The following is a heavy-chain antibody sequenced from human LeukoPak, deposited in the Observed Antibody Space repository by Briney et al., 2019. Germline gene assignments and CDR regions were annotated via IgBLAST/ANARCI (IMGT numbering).Heavy chain of an antibody. CDR3: ARADSTLSARRVNWFDP. CDR1: GFTFSIYS. V-gene: IGHV3-48*04. D-gene: IGHD2-2*01. J-gene: IGHJ5*02. Sequence: GGSLRLSCAASGFTFSIYSMNWVRQAPGKGLEWVSYISGSSSTIYYADSVKGRFTISRDNADNSLYLQMNSLRAEDTAVYYCARADSTLSARRVNWFDPWGQGTLVTVSS. CDR2: ISGSSSTI.